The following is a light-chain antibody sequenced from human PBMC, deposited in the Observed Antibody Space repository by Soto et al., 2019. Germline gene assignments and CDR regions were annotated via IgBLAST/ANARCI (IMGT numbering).Light chain of an antibody. V-gene: IGKV1-39*01. CDR2: AAS. CDR1: QTISSY. CDR3: QQSHTWT. Sequence: DIQMTQSPSSLSASVGDRVTITCRASQTISSYLNWYQQKPGNAPKVLIYAASSLRSGVPSRFSGSGSGTDFTLTISSLQPEDFATYYCQQSHTWTFGQGTKVERK. J-gene: IGKJ1*01.